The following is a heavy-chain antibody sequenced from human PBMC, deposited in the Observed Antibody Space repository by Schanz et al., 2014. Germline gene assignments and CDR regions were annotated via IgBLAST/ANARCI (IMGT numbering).Heavy chain of an antibody. J-gene: IGHJ4*02. Sequence: VQLVESGGGVVQPGGSLRLSCAASGFTFSSYGIHWVRQAPGKGLEWVSYIRSDNNYIYYADSVKGRFTISRDNAKSSLYLQMNSLRDEDTAVYYCAATTILADWGQGTLVAVSS. V-gene: IGHV3-21*01. CDR3: AATTILAD. CDR1: GFTFSSYG. CDR2: IRSDNNYI. D-gene: IGHD3-3*01.